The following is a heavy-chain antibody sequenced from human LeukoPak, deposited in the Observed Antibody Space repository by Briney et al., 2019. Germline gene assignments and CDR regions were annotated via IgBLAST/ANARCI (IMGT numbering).Heavy chain of an antibody. CDR2: IYYSGST. Sequence: SETLSLTCTVSGGSISSYYWSWIRQPPGKGLEWIGSIYYSGSTYYNPSLKSRVTISVDTSKNQFSLKLSSVTAADTAVYYCARHPGTDYWGQGTLVTVSS. CDR1: GGSISSYY. J-gene: IGHJ4*02. D-gene: IGHD1-14*01. CDR3: ARHPGTDY. V-gene: IGHV4-39*01.